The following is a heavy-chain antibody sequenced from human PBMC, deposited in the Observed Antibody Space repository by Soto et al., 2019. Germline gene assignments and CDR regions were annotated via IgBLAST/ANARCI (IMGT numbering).Heavy chain of an antibody. V-gene: IGHV1-18*01. CDR1: GYTFTSYG. Sequence: QVHLVQSGAEVKKPGASVKVSCKGSGYTFTSYGITWVRQAPGQGLEWMGWISAHNGNTDYAQRLQGRVTVSRDTSASTAYEELRSLRSDDTALYYCERWSYGDYGAQGALVTVSP. D-gene: IGHD1-26*01. CDR3: ERWSYGDY. J-gene: IGHJ4*02. CDR2: ISAHNGNT.